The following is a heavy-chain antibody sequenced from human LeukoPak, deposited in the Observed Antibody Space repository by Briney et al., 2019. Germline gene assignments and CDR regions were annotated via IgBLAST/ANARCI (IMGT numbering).Heavy chain of an antibody. CDR1: GFILSNFN. J-gene: IGHJ4*02. D-gene: IGHD3-10*01. V-gene: IGHV3-30*02. CDR2: ILFNGSNI. Sequence: PGGSLRLSRAASGFILSNFNMHWVRQAPGKGLEWLAFILFNGSNIEYADSVKGRFTISRDNSKNTLYLQMNTLRSEDTGVYYCAKQKLSGTYLPDQWGQGILVTVSS. CDR3: AKQKLSGTYLPDQ.